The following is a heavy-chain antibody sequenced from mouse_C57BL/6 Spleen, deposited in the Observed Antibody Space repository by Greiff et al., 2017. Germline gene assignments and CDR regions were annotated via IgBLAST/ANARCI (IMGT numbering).Heavy chain of an antibody. CDR2: IRNKANGYTT. Sequence: EVQVVESGGGLVQPGGSLSLSCAASGFTFTDYYMSWVRQPPGKALEWLGFIRNKANGYTTEYSASVKGRFTISRDNSQSILYHQMNALRAEDSSTYYCASPSYYDYDRFAYWGQGTLVTVSA. J-gene: IGHJ3*01. V-gene: IGHV7-3*01. D-gene: IGHD2-4*01. CDR1: GFTFTDYY. CDR3: ASPSYYDYDRFAY.